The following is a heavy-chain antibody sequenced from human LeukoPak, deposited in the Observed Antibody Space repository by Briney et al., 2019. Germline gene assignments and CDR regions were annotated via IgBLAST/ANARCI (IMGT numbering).Heavy chain of an antibody. J-gene: IGHJ5*02. V-gene: IGHV1-3*01. CDR2: INAGNGNT. CDR3: ASGGDSSGYYYP. Sequence: MGWINAGNGNTKYSQKFQGRVTITRDTSASTAYMELSSLRSEDTAVYYCASGGDSSGYYYPWGQGTLVTVSS. D-gene: IGHD3-22*01.